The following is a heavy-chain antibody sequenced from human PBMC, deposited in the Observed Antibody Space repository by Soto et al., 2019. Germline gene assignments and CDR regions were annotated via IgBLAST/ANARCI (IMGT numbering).Heavy chain of an antibody. Sequence: SETLSLTCTVSGGSISSYYWSWIRQPPGKGLEWIGYIYYSGSTNYNPSLKSRVTISVDTSKNQFSLKLSSVTAADTAVYYCASSIAAAGSYFDYWGQGTLVTVSS. V-gene: IGHV4-59*08. J-gene: IGHJ4*02. CDR2: IYYSGST. CDR1: GGSISSYY. D-gene: IGHD6-13*01. CDR3: ASSIAAAGSYFDY.